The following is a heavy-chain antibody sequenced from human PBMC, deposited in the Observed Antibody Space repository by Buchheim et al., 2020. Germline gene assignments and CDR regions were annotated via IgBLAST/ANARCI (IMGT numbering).Heavy chain of an antibody. J-gene: IGHJ6*02. CDR2: ISGDGGTT. CDR3: ARFATITVAGTYYSSAMDV. CDR1: GFTFGRYW. V-gene: IGHV3-74*01. Sequence: EVQLVEAGGGLVQPGGSLRLSCVASGFTFGRYWMHWVRQTPGEGLVWVSRISGDGGTTAYADSVKGRFTSSRDNAKNTLYLQMNSLRVEDTAVYYCARFATITVAGTYYSSAMDVWGRGTT. D-gene: IGHD6-19*01.